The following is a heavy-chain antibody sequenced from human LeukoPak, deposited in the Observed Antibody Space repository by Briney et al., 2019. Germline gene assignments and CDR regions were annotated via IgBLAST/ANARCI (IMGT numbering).Heavy chain of an antibody. CDR3: TKAPLEVVITVWFDP. V-gene: IGHV3-74*01. CDR2: INSDGSST. Sequence: GGSLRLSCAASGFTFSSYWMHWVRQAPGKGLVWVSRINSDGSSTYYADSVKGRFTISRDNSKNTLYLQMNSLRAEDTAVYYCTKAPLEVVITVWFDPWGQGTLVTVSS. J-gene: IGHJ5*02. D-gene: IGHD3-22*01. CDR1: GFTFSSYW.